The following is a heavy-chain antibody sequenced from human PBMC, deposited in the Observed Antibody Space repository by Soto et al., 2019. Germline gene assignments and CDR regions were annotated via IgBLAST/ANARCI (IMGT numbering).Heavy chain of an antibody. J-gene: IGHJ5*02. CDR1: GVTVYTYD. CDR3: VRSGTARLLRHSWFDT. V-gene: IGHV3-21*01. Sequence: GGSMRLCCAASGVTVYTYDMDWVRQAPGTGLEWVSSITTSSAYIYYADSLKGRITISRDNAKNSLFLQMNSLRAEDTAVYYCVRSGTARLLRHSWFDTWGQGTLLTVSS. D-gene: IGHD2-21*01. CDR2: ITTSSAYI.